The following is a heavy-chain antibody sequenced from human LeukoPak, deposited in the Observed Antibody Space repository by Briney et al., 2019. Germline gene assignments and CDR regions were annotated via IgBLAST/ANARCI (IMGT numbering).Heavy chain of an antibody. CDR2: IHYSGAT. Sequence: PSETLSLICTVSGGAISYDYWSWIRQSPGKRLEWIGYIHYSGATNYSPSLKSRVTISVDTSKNQFSLKLSSVTAADTALYYCATLRGASTAVFDSWGQGALVTVSS. CDR1: GGAISYDY. V-gene: IGHV4-59*08. J-gene: IGHJ4*02. CDR3: ATLRGASTAVFDS. D-gene: IGHD2-21*02.